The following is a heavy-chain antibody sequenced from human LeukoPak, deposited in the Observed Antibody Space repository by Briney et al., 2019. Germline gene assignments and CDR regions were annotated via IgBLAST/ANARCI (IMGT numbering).Heavy chain of an antibody. Sequence: SETLSLTCAVYGGSFSGYYWSWIRQPPGKGLEWIGEINHSGSTNYNPSLKSRATISVDTSKNQFSLRLSSVTAADTAVYYCARRRGSYFSGSVYWGQGTLVTVSS. CDR3: ARRRGSYFSGSVY. CDR2: INHSGST. D-gene: IGHD1-26*01. V-gene: IGHV4-34*01. CDR1: GGSFSGYY. J-gene: IGHJ4*02.